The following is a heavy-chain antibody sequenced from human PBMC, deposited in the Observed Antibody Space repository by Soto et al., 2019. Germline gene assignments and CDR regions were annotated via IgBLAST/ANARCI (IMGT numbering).Heavy chain of an antibody. CDR1: GGTFSSYA. CDR2: IIPIFGTA. Sequence: QVQLVQSGAEVKKPGSSVKASCKASGGTFSSYAISWVRQAPGQGLEWIGGIIPIFGTANYAQKFQGRVTITADESTSTAYMELSSLRSDDTAVYYCARVTERDYSNPGEVYYYYGMYVWGQGTTVTVSS. D-gene: IGHD4-4*01. J-gene: IGHJ6*02. V-gene: IGHV1-69*01. CDR3: ARVTERDYSNPGEVYYYYGMYV.